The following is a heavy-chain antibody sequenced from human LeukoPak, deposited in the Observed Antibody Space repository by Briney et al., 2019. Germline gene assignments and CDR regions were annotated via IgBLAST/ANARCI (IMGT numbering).Heavy chain of an antibody. V-gene: IGHV3-23*01. D-gene: IGHD3-10*01. CDR3: AKDAGRYSGSGSLDY. CDR1: GFAFSSYA. CDR2: MSGSGGSI. J-gene: IGHJ4*02. Sequence: GGSLRLSCAASGFAFSSYAMSWVRQAPGKGLERVSAMSGSGGSIHYADSVKGRFTISRDISKNTLHLQMNSLRAEDTAFYYCAKDAGRYSGSGSLDYWGQGTQVAVSS.